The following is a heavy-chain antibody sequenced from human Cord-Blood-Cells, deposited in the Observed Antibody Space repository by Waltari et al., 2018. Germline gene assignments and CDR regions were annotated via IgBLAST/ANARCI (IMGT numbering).Heavy chain of an antibody. D-gene: IGHD6-13*01. CDR1: GFTFSSYG. J-gene: IGHJ4*02. CDR3: AKEPSERYGIAAAGTDYFDY. Sequence: QVQLVESGGGVVQPGRSLRLSCAASGFTFSSYGMHWVRQAPGKGLEWVAVISYDGSNKYYADSVKGRFTISRDNSKNTLYLQMNSLRAEDTAVYYCAKEPSERYGIAAAGTDYFDYWGQGTLVTVSS. CDR2: ISYDGSNK. V-gene: IGHV3-30*18.